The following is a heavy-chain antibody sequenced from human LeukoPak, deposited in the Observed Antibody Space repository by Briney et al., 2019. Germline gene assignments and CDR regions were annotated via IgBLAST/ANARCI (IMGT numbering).Heavy chain of an antibody. CDR2: IYYSGST. D-gene: IGHD3/OR15-3a*01. CDR1: GGSISSYY. J-gene: IGHJ3*02. V-gene: IGHV4-59*01. CDR3: ARDGLGYAFDI. Sequence: SETLSLTCTVSGGSISSYYWSWIRQPPGKGLEWIGYIYYSGSTNYNPSLKSRVTISVDTSKNQFSLKLSSATAADTAVYYCARDGLGYAFDIWGQGTMVTVSS.